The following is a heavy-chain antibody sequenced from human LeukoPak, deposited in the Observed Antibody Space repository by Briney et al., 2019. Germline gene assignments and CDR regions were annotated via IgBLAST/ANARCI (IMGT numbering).Heavy chain of an antibody. CDR1: GGSISSGDYY. CDR2: IYYSGST. V-gene: IGHV4-30-4*01. D-gene: IGHD6-13*01. Sequence: SQTLSLTCTVSGGSISSGDYYWSWIRQPPGKGLEWIGYIYYSGSTYYNPSLKSRVTISVDTSKNQFSLKLSSVTAADTAVYYCARQQLVRVYYFDYWGQGTLVTVSS. J-gene: IGHJ4*02. CDR3: ARQQLVRVYYFDY.